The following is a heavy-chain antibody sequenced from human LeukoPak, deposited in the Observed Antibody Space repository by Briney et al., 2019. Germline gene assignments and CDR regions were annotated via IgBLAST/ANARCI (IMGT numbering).Heavy chain of an antibody. CDR2: IIPSFGSA. D-gene: IGHD3-22*01. J-gene: IGHJ4*02. CDR3: ASNGGYDSYCDSSGYYPID. Sequence: SVKVSCKASGGTFSNYAISWGRQPPAPGQEWMGGIIPSFGSANYAQKFQGRVTITADESTSTAYMELSSLRYEDTAVYYCASNGGYDSYCDSSGYYPIDWGQGTLVTVSS. CDR1: GGTFSNYA. V-gene: IGHV1-69*13.